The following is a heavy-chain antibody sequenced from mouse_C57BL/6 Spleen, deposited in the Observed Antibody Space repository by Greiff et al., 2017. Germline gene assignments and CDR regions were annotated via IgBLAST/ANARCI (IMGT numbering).Heavy chain of an antibody. V-gene: IGHV1-84*01. CDR1: GYTFTDYY. D-gene: IGHD2-3*01. Sequence: VQLQQSGPELVKPGASVKISCKASGYTFTDYYINWVKPRPGQGLGWIGWIYPGSGNTKSNEKFTGKATLTVDTSSSTAYMQLSSLTSEDSAGYFCARCPLIYDGYLDYWGQGTTLTVSS. CDR2: IYPGSGNT. CDR3: ARCPLIYDGYLDY. J-gene: IGHJ2*01.